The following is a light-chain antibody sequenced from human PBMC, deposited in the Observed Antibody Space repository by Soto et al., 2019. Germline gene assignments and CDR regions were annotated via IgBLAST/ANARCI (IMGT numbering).Light chain of an antibody. CDR2: GAS. CDR1: QTVSNN. J-gene: IGKJ2*01. Sequence: EIVMTQSPATLSVSPGERATLSCRASQTVSNNLAWYQQKPGQAPRLLIYGASTRATGIPARFSGSGSGTEFTLTISSLQSEDFAVYYCQQYNNWPPYTFGQGTKLEIK. V-gene: IGKV3-15*01. CDR3: QQYNNWPPYT.